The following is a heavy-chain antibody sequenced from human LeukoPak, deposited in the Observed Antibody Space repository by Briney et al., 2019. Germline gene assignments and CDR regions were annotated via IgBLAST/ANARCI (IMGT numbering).Heavy chain of an antibody. J-gene: IGHJ6*02. CDR1: GYTFTSYA. CDR3: ARDLLYNYYDSSGYSYYYYGMDV. CDR2: INAGNGNT. D-gene: IGHD3-22*01. Sequence: ASVTVSCKASGYTFTSYATHWVRQAPGQRLEWMGWINAGNGNTKYSQKFQGRVTITRDTSASTAYMELSSLRSEDTAVYYCARDLLYNYYDSSGYSYYYYGMDVWGQGTTVTVSS. V-gene: IGHV1-3*01.